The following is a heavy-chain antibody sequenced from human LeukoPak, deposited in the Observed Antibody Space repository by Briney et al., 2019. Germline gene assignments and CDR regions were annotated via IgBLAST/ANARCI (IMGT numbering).Heavy chain of an antibody. J-gene: IGHJ4*02. CDR3: ARHFSASKPGDY. V-gene: IGHV1-46*01. CDR2: INTSGGST. Sequence: ASVNVSCKPSGYTFTSYYMHWVRQAPAQGLEWMGIINTSGGSTSYAQKFQGRVTMTRDTSTSTVYMELSSLRSEDTAVYYCARHFSASKPGDYWGQGTLVTVSS. D-gene: IGHD2/OR15-2a*01. CDR1: GYTFTSYY.